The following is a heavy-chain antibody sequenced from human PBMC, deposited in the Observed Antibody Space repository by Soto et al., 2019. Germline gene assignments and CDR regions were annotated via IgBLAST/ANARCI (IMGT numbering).Heavy chain of an antibody. Sequence: EVQLLESGGGLVQPGGSLRLSCAASGFTFSTNSMTWVRQSPGKGLEWVCGISGGGESTHYADSVKGRFTISRDNSKNMVYLQMNSLTPDDTAVYFCSKWDGYGDQWGQGTLVTVSS. D-gene: IGHD5-12*01. CDR2: ISGGGEST. CDR1: GFTFSTNS. V-gene: IGHV3-23*01. CDR3: SKWDGYGDQ. J-gene: IGHJ5*02.